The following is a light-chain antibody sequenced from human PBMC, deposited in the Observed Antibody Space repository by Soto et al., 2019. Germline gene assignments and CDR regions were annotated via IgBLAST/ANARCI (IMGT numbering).Light chain of an antibody. CDR1: RSVTTF. CDR2: DAS. J-gene: IGKJ4*01. V-gene: IGKV3-11*01. CDR3: QQRTNWPLT. Sequence: EIVLTQSPATLSLSAGERATLSCRASRSVTTFLAWYQQKPGQAPRLLIYDASKRATGVPTRFSGSGSGTDFTLTISSLEPEDFAVYHCQQRTNWPLTFGGGTKVERK.